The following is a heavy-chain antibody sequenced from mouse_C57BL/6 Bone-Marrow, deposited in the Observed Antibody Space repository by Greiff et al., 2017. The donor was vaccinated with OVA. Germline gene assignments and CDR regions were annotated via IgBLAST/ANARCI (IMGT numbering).Heavy chain of an antibody. D-gene: IGHD3-1*01. CDR1: GYTFTSYW. CDR3: ARTGLNCDY. Sequence: VQLQQPGAELVKPGASVKLSCKASGYTFTSYWMQWVKQRPGQGLEWIGEIDPSDSYTNYNQKFKGKATLTVDTSSSTAYMQLSSLTSEDSAVYYCARTGLNCDYWGQGTTLTVSS. CDR2: IDPSDSYT. V-gene: IGHV1-50*01. J-gene: IGHJ2*01.